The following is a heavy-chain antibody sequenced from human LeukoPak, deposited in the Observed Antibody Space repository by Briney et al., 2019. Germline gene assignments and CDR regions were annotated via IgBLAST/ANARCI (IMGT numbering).Heavy chain of an antibody. CDR3: ARASPPGSPAYFDVFLGYYLDY. D-gene: IGHD3-9*01. J-gene: IGHJ4*02. Sequence: SETLSLTCTVSGGSISSGDYYWSWIRQPPGKGLEWIGYIYYSGSTYYNPSLKSRVTISVDTSKNQFSLKLSSVTAADTAVYYCARASPPGSPAYFDVFLGYYLDYWGQGTLVTVSS. CDR1: GGSISSGDYY. CDR2: IYYSGST. V-gene: IGHV4-30-4*01.